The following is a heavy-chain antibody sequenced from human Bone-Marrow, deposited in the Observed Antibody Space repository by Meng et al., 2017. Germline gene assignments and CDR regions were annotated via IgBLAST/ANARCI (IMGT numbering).Heavy chain of an antibody. CDR2: LGAHDGDT. D-gene: IGHD3-10*01. CDR1: HYTFTGYG. CDR3: ARGTPGRRYAEY. V-gene: IGHV1-18*01. J-gene: IGHJ4*02. Sequence: QVQVVQSGTEVKRPGASVQVSCKASHYTFTGYGVSWFRRAPGQGLEWMAWLGAHDGDTSHAPRFQGRVTVTADRPTATAYMELWNLRSDDTGVYYCARGTPGRRYAEYWGQGTLVTVSS.